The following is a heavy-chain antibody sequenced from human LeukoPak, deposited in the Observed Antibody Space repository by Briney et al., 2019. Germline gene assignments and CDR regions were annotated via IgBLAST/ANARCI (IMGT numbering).Heavy chain of an antibody. CDR2: IGSGGYR. Sequence: GGSLRLSCVASGLTLSNYDTTWVRQAPGKGLEYVSSIGSGGYRFYGGPVKGRFSIFTDNSQNTVYLQMNSQRGEDTSIYFCAKKLPDASSYFDFWGQGILVTVSS. V-gene: IGHV3-23*01. CDR1: GLTLSNYD. J-gene: IGHJ4*02. D-gene: IGHD6-6*01. CDR3: AKKLPDASSYFDF.